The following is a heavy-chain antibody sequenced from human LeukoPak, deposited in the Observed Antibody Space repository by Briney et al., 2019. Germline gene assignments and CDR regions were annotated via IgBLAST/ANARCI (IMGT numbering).Heavy chain of an antibody. CDR2: IIPIFGTA. CDR1: GGTFSSYA. D-gene: IGHD3-22*01. Sequence: ASVKVSCKASGGTFSSYAINWVRQAPGQGLEWMGGIIPIFGTANYAQKFQGRVTITADESTSTAYMELSSLRSEDTAVYYCARVGYYYDSSGYYLAYWGQGTLVTVSS. V-gene: IGHV1-69*13. CDR3: ARVGYYYDSSGYYLAY. J-gene: IGHJ4*02.